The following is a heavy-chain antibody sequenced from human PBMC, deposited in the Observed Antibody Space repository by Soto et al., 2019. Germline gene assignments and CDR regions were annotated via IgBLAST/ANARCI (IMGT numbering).Heavy chain of an antibody. V-gene: IGHV3-30-3*01. CDR3: VRETPRRDGFDY. CDR1: GFTFSSYA. Sequence: QVQLVESGGGVVQPGRSLRLSCAASGFTFSSYAMHWVRQAPGKGLEWVAVISYDGSNKYYADSVKGRFTISRDNSKNTLYLQMNSLRAEDTAVYYCVRETPRRDGFDYWGQGTLVTVSS. CDR2: ISYDGSNK. J-gene: IGHJ4*02.